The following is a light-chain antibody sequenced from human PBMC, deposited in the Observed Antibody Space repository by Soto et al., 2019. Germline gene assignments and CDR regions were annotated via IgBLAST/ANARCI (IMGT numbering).Light chain of an antibody. V-gene: IGKV1-39*01. CDR2: AAS. CDR1: QSINSF. Sequence: DIQMTQSPSSLSASVGDRVTIACRPSQSINSFINWYQQKPGKAPKLLIYAASSLQSGVPSRFGGSGSGTDFTLTISSLQPEDFATYYCQQSYDTPFTFGPGTKVDIK. J-gene: IGKJ3*01. CDR3: QQSYDTPFT.